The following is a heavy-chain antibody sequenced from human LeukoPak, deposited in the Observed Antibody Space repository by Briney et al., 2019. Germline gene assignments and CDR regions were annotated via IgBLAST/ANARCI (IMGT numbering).Heavy chain of an antibody. V-gene: IGHV3-30*02. CDR1: GFTFSSYG. CDR3: AKDRIVVVPAALDY. CDR2: IRYDGSNK. J-gene: IGHJ4*02. D-gene: IGHD2-2*01. Sequence: PGGSLRLSCAVSGFTFSSYGMHWVRQAPGKGLEWVAFIRYDGSNKYYADSVKGRFTISRDNSKNTLYLQMNSLRAEDTAVYYCAKDRIVVVPAALDYWGQGTLVTVSS.